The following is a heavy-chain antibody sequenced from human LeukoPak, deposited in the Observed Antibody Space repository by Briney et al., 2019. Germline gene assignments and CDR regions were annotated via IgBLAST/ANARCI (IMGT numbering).Heavy chain of an antibody. Sequence: SQTLSLTCTVSGGFISSGGYYWSWIRQHPGKGLEWIGYIYYSGSTYYNPSLKSRVTISVDTSKNQFSLKLSSVTAADTAVYYCARGDDSSGPFDYWGQGTLVTVSS. CDR3: ARGDDSSGPFDY. CDR2: IYYSGST. J-gene: IGHJ4*02. V-gene: IGHV4-31*03. CDR1: GGFISSGGYY. D-gene: IGHD3-22*01.